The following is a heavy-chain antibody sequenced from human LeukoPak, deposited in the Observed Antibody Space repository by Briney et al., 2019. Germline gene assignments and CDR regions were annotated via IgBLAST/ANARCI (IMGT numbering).Heavy chain of an antibody. D-gene: IGHD1-26*01. J-gene: IGHJ4*02. CDR3: VRTNGGTYYDY. CDR2: FGIAGDT. Sequence: GGSLRLSCAASGFIFTDYDLHWIRQPPGKGLEWVSVFGIAGDTYYADSVKGRFTISRDVAQNSLYLQMNNLRAGDTAVYYCVRTNGGTYYDYWGQGTLVTVSS. V-gene: IGHV3-13*01. CDR1: GFIFTDYD.